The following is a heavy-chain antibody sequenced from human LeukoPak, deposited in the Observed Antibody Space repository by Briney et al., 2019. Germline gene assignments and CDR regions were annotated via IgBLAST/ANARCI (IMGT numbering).Heavy chain of an antibody. CDR3: AKQLTAGGYYFDY. V-gene: IGHV3-23*01. J-gene: IGHJ4*02. CDR2: ISGGGETT. D-gene: IGHD6-13*01. Sequence: GGSLRLSCAASGFTFSSYAMSWVRQAPGEGLEWVSGISGGGETTYYADSVKGRFTISRDNSKNTLYLQMNSLRAEDTAVYYCAKQLTAGGYYFDYWGQGTLVTVSS. CDR1: GFTFSSYA.